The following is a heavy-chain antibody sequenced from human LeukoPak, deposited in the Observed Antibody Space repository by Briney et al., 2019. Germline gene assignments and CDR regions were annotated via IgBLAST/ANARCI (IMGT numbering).Heavy chain of an antibody. J-gene: IGHJ4*02. CDR3: TRDYRGTFDY. D-gene: IGHD1-26*01. CDR2: IKQDGSEK. CDR1: GFNYNTYW. Sequence: GGSLRLSCVASGFNYNTYWMSWVRQAPGKGLEWVASIKQDGSEKNYVDSVKGRFTISRDNAKNSLYLQMNSLRAEDTAIYYCTRDYRGTFDYWGQGTLVTVSS. V-gene: IGHV3-7*03.